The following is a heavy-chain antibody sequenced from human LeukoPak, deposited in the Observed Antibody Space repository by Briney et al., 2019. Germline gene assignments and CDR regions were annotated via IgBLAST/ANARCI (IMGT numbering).Heavy chain of an antibody. D-gene: IGHD3-22*01. V-gene: IGHV4-59*01. CDR2: IYYSGST. Sequence: PSETLSLTCTVSGGSISSYYWSWIRQPPGKGLEWIGYIYYSGSTNYNPSLKSRVTISVDTSKNQFSLKLSSVTAADTAVYYCARGAVSYYYDSSGYYYYYYYMDVWGKGTTVTVSS. J-gene: IGHJ6*03. CDR3: ARGAVSYYYDSSGYYYYYYYMDV. CDR1: GGSISSYY.